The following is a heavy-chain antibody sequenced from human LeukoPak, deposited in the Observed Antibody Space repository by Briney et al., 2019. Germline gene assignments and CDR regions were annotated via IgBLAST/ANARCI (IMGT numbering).Heavy chain of an antibody. J-gene: IGHJ4*02. D-gene: IGHD3-22*01. CDR1: GFTLSSYV. V-gene: IGHV3-23*01. CDR3: ARDGGFRRGYYDSNGYYEDY. Sequence: GGSLRLSCAASGFTLSSYVMSWVRQAPGKGLEWVSGISGRGSSTYYADSVKGRFTISRDNAKNTLYLQMNSLRAEDTALYYCARDGGFRRGYYDSNGYYEDYWGQGTLVTVAS. CDR2: ISGRGSST.